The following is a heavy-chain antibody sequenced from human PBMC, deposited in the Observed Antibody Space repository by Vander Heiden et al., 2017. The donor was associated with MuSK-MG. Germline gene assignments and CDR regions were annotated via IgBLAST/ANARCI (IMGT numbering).Heavy chain of an antibody. CDR1: GFTLSSYA. D-gene: IGHD3-10*01. Sequence: QVQLVGSGGGAVQPGRSLRLSCAASGFTLSSYAMHWVRQAPGKGLEWVAVISYDGSNKYYPDSVKGRFTISRDNSKNTLYLQMNSLRAEETAVYYCARVALGTMVRGVTGAFDIWGQVTMVTVSS. CDR3: ARVALGTMVRGVTGAFDI. CDR2: ISYDGSNK. J-gene: IGHJ3*02. V-gene: IGHV3-30-3*01.